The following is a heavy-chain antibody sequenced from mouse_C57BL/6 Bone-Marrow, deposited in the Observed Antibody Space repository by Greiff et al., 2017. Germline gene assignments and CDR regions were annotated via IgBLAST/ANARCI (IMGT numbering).Heavy chain of an antibody. CDR1: GFSLTSYG. Sequence: VQLVESGPGLVQPSQRLSITCTVSGFSLTSYGVHWVRQSPGKGLEWLGVIWSGGSTDYNAAFISRLSISKDNSKSQVFFKMNSLQADDTAIYYCAREGDDYEGYYAMDYWGQGTSVTVSS. CDR2: IWSGGST. D-gene: IGHD2-4*01. J-gene: IGHJ4*01. CDR3: AREGDDYEGYYAMDY. V-gene: IGHV2-2*01.